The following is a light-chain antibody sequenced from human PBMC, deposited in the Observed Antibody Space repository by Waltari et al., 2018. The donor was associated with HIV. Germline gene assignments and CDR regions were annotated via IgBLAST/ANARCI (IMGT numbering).Light chain of an antibody. Sequence: QSVLTQPPSVSGTPGQTVTISCSGSTSNIETEALYWYQQLPGTAPKLIIYRKYTRASGVSDRFSCSKSGASASLVISGLRSEDEAHYYCVSYDSRLDERLFGGGTKLTVL. CDR2: RKY. CDR3: VSYDSRLDERL. V-gene: IGLV1-47*01. J-gene: IGLJ3*02. CDR1: TSNIETEA.